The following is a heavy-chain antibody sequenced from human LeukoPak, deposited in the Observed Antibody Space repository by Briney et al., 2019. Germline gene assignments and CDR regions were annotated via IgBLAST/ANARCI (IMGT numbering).Heavy chain of an antibody. J-gene: IGHJ4*02. CDR1: GYTLTELS. V-gene: IGHV1-24*01. Sequence: ASVKVSCKASGYTLTELSMHWVRQAPGKGLEWMGGFDPEDGETIYAQKFQGRVTMTEDTSTDTAYMELSSLRSEDTAVYYCATEVMNSYDYGDCQTNYWGQGALVTVSS. CDR3: ATEVMNSYDYGDCQTNY. D-gene: IGHD4-17*01. CDR2: FDPEDGET.